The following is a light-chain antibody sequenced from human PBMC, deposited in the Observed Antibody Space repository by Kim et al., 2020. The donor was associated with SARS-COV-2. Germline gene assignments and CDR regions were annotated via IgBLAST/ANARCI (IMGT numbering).Light chain of an antibody. V-gene: IGKV3-11*01. CDR2: DAS. CDR3: QQRTNWPPFT. J-gene: IGKJ2*01. Sequence: EIVLTQFPATLSLSPGETATLSCRASQSVSNFLAWYQQKPGQAPRLLIYDASNRAPGIPARFSGSGSGTDFTLTISSLEPEDFAVYYCQQRTNWPPFTFGKGTKLEI. CDR1: QSVSNF.